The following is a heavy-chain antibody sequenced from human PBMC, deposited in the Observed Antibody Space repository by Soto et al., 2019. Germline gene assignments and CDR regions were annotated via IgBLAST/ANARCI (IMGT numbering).Heavy chain of an antibody. CDR1: GFTFSSYA. D-gene: IGHD3-22*01. J-gene: IGHJ4*02. Sequence: VQLLESGGGLVQPGGSLRLSCAASGFTFSSYAMSWVRQAPGRGREWVSAIRGSGGSTYYGDSVKGRFTISRDNSKNTLYLQMNSLRAEDTAVYYCANWEFYYDSSGYYYFDYWGQGTLVTVSS. CDR3: ANWEFYYDSSGYYYFDY. V-gene: IGHV3-23*01. CDR2: IRGSGGST.